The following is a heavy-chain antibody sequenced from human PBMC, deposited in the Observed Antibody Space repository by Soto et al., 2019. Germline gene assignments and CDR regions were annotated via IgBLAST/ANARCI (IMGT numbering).Heavy chain of an antibody. D-gene: IGHD4-17*01. Sequence: QVQLVQSGAEVKEPGASVKVSCKASGYTFTNYWMHWVRQAPGQGLDWMGIINPSDGTTTYAQKFQGRVTVTRDTSTNTVYMELNSLTSDDTAMYYCARGGRDADYRYWGQGTLVTVSS. V-gene: IGHV1-46*01. CDR1: GYTFTNYW. CDR3: ARGGRDADYRY. J-gene: IGHJ4*02. CDR2: INPSDGTT.